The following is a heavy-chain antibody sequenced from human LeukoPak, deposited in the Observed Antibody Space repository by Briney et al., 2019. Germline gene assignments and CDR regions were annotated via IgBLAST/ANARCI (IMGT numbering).Heavy chain of an antibody. V-gene: IGHV4-30-4*01. CDR3: ARERRTVTTFLIDY. Sequence: SETLSLTCTVSGGSISSGDYYWSWIRQPPGKGLEWIGYIYYSGSTYYNPSLKSRVTISVDTPKNQFSLKLSSVTAADTAVYYCARERRTVTTFLIDYWGQGTLVTVSS. J-gene: IGHJ4*02. CDR1: GGSISSGDYY. CDR2: IYYSGST. D-gene: IGHD4-11*01.